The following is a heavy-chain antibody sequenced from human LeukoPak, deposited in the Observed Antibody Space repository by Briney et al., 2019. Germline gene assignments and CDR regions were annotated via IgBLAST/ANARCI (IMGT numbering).Heavy chain of an antibody. CDR1: GGSFSGYY. CDR3: ARGQGTVTTH. V-gene: IGHV4-34*01. CDR2: INHSGSA. D-gene: IGHD4-17*01. J-gene: IGHJ4*02. Sequence: SETLSLTCAVSGGSFSGYYWHWIRQPPGKGLEWIGEINHSGSANYNPSLKSRVTISLDTSKNQFSLNLSAVTAADTAVYYGARGQGTVTTHWGQGTLVTVSS.